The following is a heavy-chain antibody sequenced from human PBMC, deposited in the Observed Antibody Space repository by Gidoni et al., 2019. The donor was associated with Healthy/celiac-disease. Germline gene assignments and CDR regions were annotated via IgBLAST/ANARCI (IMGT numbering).Heavy chain of an antibody. D-gene: IGHD1-26*01. CDR2: ISGSGGST. V-gene: IGHV3-23*01. CDR1: GFTFSSYA. Sequence: EVQLLESGGGLVQPGGSLRLSCAASGFTFSSYAMSWFRQAPGKGLEWVAAISGSGGSTYYADSVKGRFTISRDNSKNTLYLQMNSLRAEDTAVYYCAKSANGIPGLGYFDLWGRGTLVTVSS. J-gene: IGHJ2*01. CDR3: AKSANGIPGLGYFDL.